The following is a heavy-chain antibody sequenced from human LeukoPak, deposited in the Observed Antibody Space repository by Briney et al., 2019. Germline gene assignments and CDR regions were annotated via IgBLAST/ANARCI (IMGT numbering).Heavy chain of an antibody. V-gene: IGHV3-64*01. CDR3: AKRGSVGTLGHFDY. CDR2: INSNGDDT. J-gene: IGHJ4*02. CDR1: GFTFSHYS. D-gene: IGHD6-13*01. Sequence: PGGSLRLSCAASGFTFSHYSMHWVRQAPGKGLEYVSAINSNGDDTYYANSVKGRFTISRDNSKNTLFLQMNSLRAEDTAVYYCAKRGSVGTLGHFDYWGQGTLVTVSS.